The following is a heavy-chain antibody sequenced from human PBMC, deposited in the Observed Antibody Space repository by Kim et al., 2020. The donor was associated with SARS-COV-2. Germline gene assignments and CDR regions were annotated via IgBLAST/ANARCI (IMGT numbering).Heavy chain of an antibody. Sequence: ASVKVSCKASGYTFTSYYMHWVRQAPGQGLEWMGIINPSGGSTSYAQKFQGRVTMTRDTSTSTVYMELSSLRSEDTAVYYCARTRITMVRGAGDAFDIWGQGTMVTVSS. CDR1: GYTFTSYY. D-gene: IGHD3-10*01. CDR2: INPSGGST. CDR3: ARTRITMVRGAGDAFDI. V-gene: IGHV1-46*01. J-gene: IGHJ3*02.